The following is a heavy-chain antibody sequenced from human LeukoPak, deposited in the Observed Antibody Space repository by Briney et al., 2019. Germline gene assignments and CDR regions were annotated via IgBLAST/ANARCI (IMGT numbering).Heavy chain of an antibody. CDR1: GFPFSSYW. CDR3: VREYSSSSGRAFDM. J-gene: IGHJ3*02. CDR2: ISNDWSST. Sequence: GGSLRLSCAASGFPFSSYWMHGVRQAPGKGLVGVSRISNDWSSTNSADSVKGRLTIYRDNAKNTLYLQMNSLRAEDTAVYYCVREYSSSSGRAFDMWGQGTMVTVSP. V-gene: IGHV3-74*01. D-gene: IGHD6-6*01.